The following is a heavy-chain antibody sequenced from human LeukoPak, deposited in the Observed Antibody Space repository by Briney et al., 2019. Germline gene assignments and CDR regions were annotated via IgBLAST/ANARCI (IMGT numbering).Heavy chain of an antibody. V-gene: IGHV4-59*12. J-gene: IGHJ4*02. D-gene: IGHD6-19*01. CDR2: ISYSGST. CDR3: AREGSSGWYIRKYFDY. Sequence: SETLSLTCTVSGGSISNYWWSWIRQPPGKGLEWIGYISYSGSTNYNPSLKSRVTISVDTSKNQFSLKLSSVTAADTAVYYCAREGSSGWYIRKYFDYWGQGTLVTVSS. CDR1: GGSISNYW.